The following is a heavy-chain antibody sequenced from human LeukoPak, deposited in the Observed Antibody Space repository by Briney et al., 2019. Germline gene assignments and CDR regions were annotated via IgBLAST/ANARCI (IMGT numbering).Heavy chain of an antibody. Sequence: NPSETLSLTCTVSGGSISSHYWSWIRQPPGKGLECIGYIYYSGSTNYSPSLKSRVTISVDKSKKQFPLKLTSVTAAGTAVYYCARHVYDSSGYYRDPHFDYWGQGTLVTVSS. V-gene: IGHV4-59*08. CDR3: ARHVYDSSGYYRDPHFDY. D-gene: IGHD3-22*01. CDR2: IYYSGST. CDR1: GGSISSHY. J-gene: IGHJ4*02.